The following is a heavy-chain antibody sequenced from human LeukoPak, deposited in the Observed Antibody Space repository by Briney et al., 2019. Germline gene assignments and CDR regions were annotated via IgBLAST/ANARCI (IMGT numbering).Heavy chain of an antibody. CDR3: ATFGLVAALDL. CDR1: GVSFNAYW. CDR2: INPAGSET. V-gene: IGHV3-7*01. D-gene: IGHD5-12*01. J-gene: IGHJ4*02. Sequence: GGSLRLSCAASGVSFNAYWMAWVRQAPGTGLEWVANINPAGSETFHVDPVKGRFSISRDHAKNLVYLQMNSLRAEDTAVYYCATFGLVAALDLWGQGTLVTVSS.